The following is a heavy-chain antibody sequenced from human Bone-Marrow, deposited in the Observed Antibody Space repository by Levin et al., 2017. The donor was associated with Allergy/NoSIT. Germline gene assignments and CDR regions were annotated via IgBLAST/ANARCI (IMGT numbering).Heavy chain of an antibody. D-gene: IGHD3-10*01. CDR1: GYTFISYD. V-gene: IGHV1-18*01. CDR2: IKSNNGKT. J-gene: IGHJ4*02. CDR3: ARGSGSSASGLEY. Sequence: ASVKVSCKASGYTFISYDISWVRQAPGQGLEWMGWIKSNNGKTNYAQKVQGRVTLTTDTSTSTAYMELRSLRSDDTAVYYCARGSGSSASGLEYWGQGTLLTVPS.